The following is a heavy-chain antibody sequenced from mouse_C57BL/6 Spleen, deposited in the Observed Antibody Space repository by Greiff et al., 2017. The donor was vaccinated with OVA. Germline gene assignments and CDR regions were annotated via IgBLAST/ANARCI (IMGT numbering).Heavy chain of an antibody. CDR3: ARGGLYDGYPWYFDV. J-gene: IGHJ1*03. D-gene: IGHD2-3*01. CDR1: GYAFSSSW. Sequence: QVQLQQSGPELVKPGASVKISCTASGYAFSSSWMNWVKQRPGKGLEWIGRIYPGDGATNYNGKFKGKATLTADNSSSTAYMQLSSLTSEDSAVYFCARGGLYDGYPWYFDVWGTGTTVTVSS. CDR2: IYPGDGAT. V-gene: IGHV1-82*01.